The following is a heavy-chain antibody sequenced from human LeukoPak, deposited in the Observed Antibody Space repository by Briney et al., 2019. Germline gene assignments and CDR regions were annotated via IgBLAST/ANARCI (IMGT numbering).Heavy chain of an antibody. J-gene: IGHJ4*02. D-gene: IGHD1-26*01. V-gene: IGHV3-64*01. CDR3: ARGGASDVSYYFDY. CDR2: IRGNGDST. Sequence: GWSLRLSCVGSGFTFSSFAMHWVRQAPGKGLEYVSGIRGNGDSTYYANSVKGRFSVSRDNSKNTLYPQMGSLRTEDMAVYYCARGGASDVSYYFDYWGQGTLVIVSS. CDR1: GFTFSSFA.